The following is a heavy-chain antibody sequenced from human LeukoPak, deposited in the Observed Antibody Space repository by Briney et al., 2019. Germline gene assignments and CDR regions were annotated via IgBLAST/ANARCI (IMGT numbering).Heavy chain of an antibody. V-gene: IGHV3-74*01. CDR2: INSDGSST. D-gene: IGHD4-11*01. J-gene: IGHJ4*02. CDR1: GFTFDDYA. CDR3: ARDGLTETTRDSDY. Sequence: GGSLRLSCAASGFTFDDYAMHWVRQAPGKGLVWVSRINSDGSSTSYADSVKGRFTISRDNAKNTLYLQMNSLTVEDTAVYYCARDGLTETTRDSDYWGQGTLVTVSS.